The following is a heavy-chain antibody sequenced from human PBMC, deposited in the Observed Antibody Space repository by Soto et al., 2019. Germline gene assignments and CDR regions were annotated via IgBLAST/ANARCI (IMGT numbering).Heavy chain of an antibody. V-gene: IGHV1-46*01. CDR2: INPRNGRP. J-gene: IGHJ3*02. D-gene: IGHD3-22*01. CDR3: ARENMGDSTAVPDI. Sequence: ASVKVSCKASGYTFPNYYIHWVRQAPEQGLEWKGLINPRNGRPKYAQNFQDRVLMTRDTSTTTVYMELTIVISEDTAIYYCARENMGDSTAVPDIWG. CDR1: GYTFPNYY.